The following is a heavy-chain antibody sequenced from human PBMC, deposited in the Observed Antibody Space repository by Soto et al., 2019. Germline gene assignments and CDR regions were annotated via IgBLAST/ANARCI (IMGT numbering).Heavy chain of an antibody. CDR3: ARQRSGSGSYWYVSVTRYTWFDP. D-gene: IGHD1-26*01. CDR1: GYTFTSYG. CDR2: ISAYNGNT. V-gene: IGHV1-18*01. Sequence: ASVKVSCKASGYTFTSYGISWVRQAPGQGLEWMGWISAYNGNTNYAQKLQGRVTMTTDTSTSTAYMELRSLRSDDTAVYYCARQRSGSGSYWYVSVTRYTWFDPWGQGTLVTVSS. J-gene: IGHJ5*02.